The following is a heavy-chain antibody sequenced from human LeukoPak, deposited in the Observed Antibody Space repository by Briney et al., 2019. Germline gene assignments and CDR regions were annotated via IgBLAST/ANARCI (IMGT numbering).Heavy chain of an antibody. Sequence: SETLSLTCTVSGGSISSYYWSWIRQPPGKGLEWIGYIYYSGSTNYNPSLKSRVTISVDTSKNQFSLKLSSVTAADTAVYYCARPVEMATMGAWGEDDAFDIWGQGTMVTVSS. V-gene: IGHV4-59*08. CDR2: IYYSGST. CDR3: ARPVEMATMGAWGEDDAFDI. J-gene: IGHJ3*02. D-gene: IGHD5-24*01. CDR1: GGSISSYY.